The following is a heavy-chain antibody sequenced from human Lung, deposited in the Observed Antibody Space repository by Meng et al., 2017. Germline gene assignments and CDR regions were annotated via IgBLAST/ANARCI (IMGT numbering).Heavy chain of an antibody. V-gene: IGHV4-34*01. CDR3: ARGPTTMAHDFDY. CDR1: GGSLGDYY. CDR2: INHSRST. J-gene: IGHJ4*02. D-gene: IGHD4-11*01. Sequence: WGAGLVSPAATVSLTFVFSGGSLGDYYWSWIRQPPGKGLGWIGEINHSRSTNYNPSLESRATISVDTSQNNLSPKLSSVTAADSAVYYCARGPTTMAHDFDYWGQGTLDTVSS.